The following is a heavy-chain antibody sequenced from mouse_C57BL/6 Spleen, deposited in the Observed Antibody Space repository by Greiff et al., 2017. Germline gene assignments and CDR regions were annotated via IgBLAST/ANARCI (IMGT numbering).Heavy chain of an antibody. CDR2: ISDGGSYT. V-gene: IGHV5-4*01. CDR3: TLTGSYAMDY. J-gene: IGHJ4*01. CDR1: GFTFSSYA. D-gene: IGHD4-1*01. Sequence: EVQRVESGGGLVKPGGSLKLSCAASGFTFSSYAMSWVRQTPEKRLEWVATISDGGSYTYYPDNVKGRFTISRDNAKNTLYLQMSHLKSEDTAMYYCTLTGSYAMDYWGQGTSVTVSS.